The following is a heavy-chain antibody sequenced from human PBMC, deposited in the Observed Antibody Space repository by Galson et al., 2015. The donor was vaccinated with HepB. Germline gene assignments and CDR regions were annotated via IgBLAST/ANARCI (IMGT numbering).Heavy chain of an antibody. D-gene: IGHD5-12*01. V-gene: IGHV3-23*01. Sequence: SGAEVKKPGGSLRLSCAASGFTFSSYAMAWVRQAPGKGLEWVSSITGSAGSTYYADSVKGRFTISRDNSKNTLYLQMNSLRAEDTAVYFCAKSPSGYDLIYYFDYWGQGTLVTVSS. CDR1: GFTFSSYA. J-gene: IGHJ4*02. CDR3: AKSPSGYDLIYYFDY. CDR2: ITGSAGST.